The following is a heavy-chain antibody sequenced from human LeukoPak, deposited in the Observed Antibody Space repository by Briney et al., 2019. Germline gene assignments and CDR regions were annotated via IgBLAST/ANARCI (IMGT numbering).Heavy chain of an antibody. CDR1: GGSVSSGSYY. J-gene: IGHJ4*02. CDR3: ANGVVPTGDYFDY. Sequence: KPSETLSLTCTVSGGSVSSGSYYWSWIRQPPGKGLEWVGYIYYSGSTNYNPSLKSRVTISVDTSKNQFSLKLSSVTAADTAVYYCANGVVPTGDYFDYWGQGTLVTVSS. CDR2: IYYSGST. V-gene: IGHV4-61*01. D-gene: IGHD2-2*01.